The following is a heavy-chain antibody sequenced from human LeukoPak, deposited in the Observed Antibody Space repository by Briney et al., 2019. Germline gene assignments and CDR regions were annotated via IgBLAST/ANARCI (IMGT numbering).Heavy chain of an antibody. CDR1: GFTFDDYA. CDR3: GKDTSQMATITLDY. Sequence: GGSLRLSCAASGFTFDDYAMHWVRQAPGNGLEWVSGISWNSGSIGYADSVKGRFTISRDNAKNSLYLQMNSLRAEDTALYYCGKDTSQMATITLDYWGQGTLVTVSS. D-gene: IGHD5-24*01. V-gene: IGHV3-9*01. CDR2: ISWNSGSI. J-gene: IGHJ4*02.